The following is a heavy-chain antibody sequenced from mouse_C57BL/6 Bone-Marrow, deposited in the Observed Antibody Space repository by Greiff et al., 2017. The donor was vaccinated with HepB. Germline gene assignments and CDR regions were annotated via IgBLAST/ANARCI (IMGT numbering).Heavy chain of an antibody. CDR2: INYDGSST. J-gene: IGHJ4*01. Sequence: EVMLVESEGGLVQPGSSMKLSCTASGFTFSDYYMAWVRQVPEKGLEWVANINYDGSSTYYLDSLKSRFIISRDNAKNILYLQMSSLKSEDTATYYCARGGEITTPLYAMDYWGQGTSVTVSS. CDR1: GFTFSDYY. D-gene: IGHD1-1*01. CDR3: ARGGEITTPLYAMDY. V-gene: IGHV5-16*01.